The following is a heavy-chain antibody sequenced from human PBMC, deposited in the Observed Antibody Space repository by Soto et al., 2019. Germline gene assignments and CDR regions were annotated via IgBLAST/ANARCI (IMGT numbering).Heavy chain of an antibody. J-gene: IGHJ6*02. CDR1: GFTFSSYA. V-gene: IGHV3-30-3*01. D-gene: IGHD3-10*01. CDR2: ISYDGSNK. CDR3: ARGTMGPHYYYYYGMDV. Sequence: GGSLRLSCAASGFTFSSYAMHWVRQAPGKGLEWVAVISYDGSNKYYADSVKGRFTISRDNSKNTLYLQMNSLRAEDTAVYYCARGTMGPHYYYYYGMDVWGQGTTVTVSS.